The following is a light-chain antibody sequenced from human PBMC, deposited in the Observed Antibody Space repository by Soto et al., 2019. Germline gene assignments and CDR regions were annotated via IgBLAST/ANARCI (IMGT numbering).Light chain of an antibody. J-gene: IGLJ1*01. CDR1: SSDIGGYNY. V-gene: IGLV2-14*03. CDR2: YVT. Sequence: QSALTQPASVSGSPGQSITISCTGTSSDIGGYNYVSWYQQHPGKAPKLIINYVTNRPSGVSNRFSGSKSGNTASLTISALQAYDEGYYYCSSYPSTASYVFGTGTKLTVL. CDR3: SSYPSTASYV.